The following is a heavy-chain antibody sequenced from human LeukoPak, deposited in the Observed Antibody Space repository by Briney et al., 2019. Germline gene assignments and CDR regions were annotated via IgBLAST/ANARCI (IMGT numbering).Heavy chain of an antibody. CDR2: ISSSGSTI. CDR3: AREISRGWFDP. V-gene: IGHV3-48*03. D-gene: IGHD2-15*01. J-gene: IGHJ5*02. CDR1: GFTFSSYE. Sequence: GGSLRLSCAASGFTFSSYETNWVRQAPGKGLEWVSYISSSGSTIYYADSVKGRFTISRDNAKNSLYLQMNSLRAEDTAVYYCAREISRGWFDPWGQGTLVTVSS.